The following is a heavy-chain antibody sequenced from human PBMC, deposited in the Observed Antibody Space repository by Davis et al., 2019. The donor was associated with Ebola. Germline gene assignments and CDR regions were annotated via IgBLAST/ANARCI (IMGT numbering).Heavy chain of an antibody. D-gene: IGHD3-9*01. V-gene: IGHV4-59*12. CDR3: ARALLRYFDWSYYFDY. CDR2: IYYSGST. J-gene: IGHJ4*02. CDR1: GGSISSYY. Sequence: MLGGSLRLSCTVSGGSISSYYWSWIRQPPGKGLEWIGYIYYSGSTNYNPSLKSRVTISVDTSKNQFSLKLSSVTAADTAVYYCARALLRYFDWSYYFDYWGQGTLVTVSS.